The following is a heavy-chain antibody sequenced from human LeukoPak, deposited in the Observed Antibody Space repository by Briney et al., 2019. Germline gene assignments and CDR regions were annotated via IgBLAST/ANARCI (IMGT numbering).Heavy chain of an antibody. D-gene: IGHD2-21*02. J-gene: IGHJ4*02. Sequence: GASVKVSCKASGYTFTSYAISWVRQAPGQGLEWMGGIIPIFGTANYAQKFQGRVTITADESTSTAYMELSSLRSEDTAVYYCARAKKNTKHAVVTAIPLAHWGQETLVTVSS. CDR2: IIPIFGTA. CDR3: ARAKKNTKHAVVTAIPLAH. CDR1: GYTFTSYA. V-gene: IGHV1-69*13.